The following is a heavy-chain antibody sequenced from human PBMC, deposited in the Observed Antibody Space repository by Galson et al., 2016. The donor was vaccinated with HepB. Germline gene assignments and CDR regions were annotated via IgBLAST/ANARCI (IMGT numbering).Heavy chain of an antibody. CDR1: GFSFDDYG. CDR3: CRQMARKGYDILVAGMDV. D-gene: IGHD3-9*01. CDR2: ITRNWHGGLT. V-gene: IGHV3-49*04. J-gene: IGHJ6*02. Sequence: SLRLSCAGSGFSFDDYGISWVRQAPGKGLEWVGIITRNWHGGLTQFAASVQGRMTISRDDSNNVAHLEMNNLKTEDTGVYYCCRQMARKGYDILVAGMDVWGQGTTVTVSS.